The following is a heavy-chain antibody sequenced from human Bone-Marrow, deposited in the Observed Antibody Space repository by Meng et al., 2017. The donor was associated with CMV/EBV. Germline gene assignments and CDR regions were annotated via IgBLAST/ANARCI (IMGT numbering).Heavy chain of an antibody. Sequence: GGSLRLSCAASGFTFSRYTMHWVRQPPGKGLEWVAVISYDGSNKYYADSVKGRFTISRDNSKNTLYLQMNTLRPEDTALYYCARATYCSGANCLNDAFDVWGQRTMVTVSS. D-gene: IGHD2-15*01. CDR1: GFTFSRYT. V-gene: IGHV3-30-3*01. J-gene: IGHJ3*01. CDR3: ARATYCSGANCLNDAFDV. CDR2: ISYDGSNK.